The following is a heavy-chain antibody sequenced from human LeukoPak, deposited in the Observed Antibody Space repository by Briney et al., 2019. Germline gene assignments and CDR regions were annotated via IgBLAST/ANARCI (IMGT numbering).Heavy chain of an antibody. CDR1: GGTFSSYA. Sequence: GSSVKVSSTASGGTFSSYAISWVRQAPGQGLEWMGGIIPIFGTANYAQKFQGRVTITTDESTSTAYMELSSLRSEDTAVYYCARPSFRVAVAGAFDIWGQGTMVTVSS. J-gene: IGHJ3*02. CDR2: IIPIFGTA. CDR3: ARPSFRVAVAGAFDI. V-gene: IGHV1-69*05. D-gene: IGHD6-19*01.